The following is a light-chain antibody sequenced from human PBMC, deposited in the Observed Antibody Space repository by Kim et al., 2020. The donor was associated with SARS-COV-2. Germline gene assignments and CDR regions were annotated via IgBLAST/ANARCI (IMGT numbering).Light chain of an antibody. CDR3: QQYGASSIT. CDR2: DAS. CDR1: QSVCSSC. Sequence: EIVLTQSPGTLSLSAGERATLSCRASQSVCSSCLAWYQQTPGQAPRLLIYDASRRATGIPDRFSGGGSGTDFTLTISRLEPEDFAVYYCQQYGASSITFGQGTRLEIK. J-gene: IGKJ5*01. V-gene: IGKV3-20*01.